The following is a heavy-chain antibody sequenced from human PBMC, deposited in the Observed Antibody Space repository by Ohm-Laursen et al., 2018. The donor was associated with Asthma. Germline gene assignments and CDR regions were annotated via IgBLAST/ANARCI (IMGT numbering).Heavy chain of an antibody. CDR3: ARGLGGIHRWLSYQIDK. CDR1: GFTFSYYS. V-gene: IGHV3-30*03. J-gene: IGHJ4*02. CDR2: MSYDGTNK. Sequence: SLRLSCAASGFTFSYYSMIWVRQAPGKGLEWVAAMSYDGTNKYHAASVQGRFTISRDNSKSTLFLQMSSLRPEDTAVYYCARGLGGIHRWLSYQIDKWGLGTQVTVSS. D-gene: IGHD5-18*01.